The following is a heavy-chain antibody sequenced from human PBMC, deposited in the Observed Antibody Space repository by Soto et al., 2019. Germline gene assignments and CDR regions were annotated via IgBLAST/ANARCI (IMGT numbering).Heavy chain of an antibody. D-gene: IGHD6-19*01. Sequence: PGGSLRLSCAASGFTVNPNYMSWVRHAPGRGLEWVSVIYSAGLTYYADSVRDRFTISRDTSKNTLYLQLNSLRAEDTAVYYCASPPAEETVVAGNYYYYMDVWGKGTTVTVSS. CDR2: IYSAGLT. CDR1: GFTVNPNY. V-gene: IGHV3-66*01. CDR3: ASPPAEETVVAGNYYYYMDV. J-gene: IGHJ6*03.